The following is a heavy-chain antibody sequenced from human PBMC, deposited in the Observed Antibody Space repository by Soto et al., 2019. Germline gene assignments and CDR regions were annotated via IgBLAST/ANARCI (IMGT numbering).Heavy chain of an antibody. D-gene: IGHD3-10*01. CDR1: GYTFSTYD. Sequence: QVQLVQSGAEVKKPGASVKVSCKASGYTFSTYDINWVRQAPGQGLEWMGWMNPNSGDTGYAQKFLCRVTMTRDSSIRTVYMELSSLSSEDTAVYYCARVNYYGSGSYEDFFYYYGLYVWGQGTTVTVSS. CDR2: MNPNSGDT. J-gene: IGHJ6*02. CDR3: ARVNYYGSGSYEDFFYYYGLYV. V-gene: IGHV1-8*01.